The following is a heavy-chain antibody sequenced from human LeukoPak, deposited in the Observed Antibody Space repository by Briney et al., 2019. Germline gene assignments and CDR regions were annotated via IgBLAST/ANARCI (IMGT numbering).Heavy chain of an antibody. CDR3: TTYMAARPDNFGF. CDR2: IKSKTSGGTT. J-gene: IGHJ4*02. D-gene: IGHD6-6*01. CDR1: GFNFNNAW. Sequence: GGSLRLSCAASGFNFNNAWMSWVRQAPGMGLEWVGRIKSKTSGGTTDYAAPVEGSFTISRDDSKNTLFLQMNSLKTEDTAFYYCTTYMAARPDNFGFWGQGTLVTVSS. V-gene: IGHV3-15*01.